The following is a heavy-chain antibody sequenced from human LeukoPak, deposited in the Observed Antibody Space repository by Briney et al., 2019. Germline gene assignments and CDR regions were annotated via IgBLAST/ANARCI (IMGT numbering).Heavy chain of an antibody. CDR3: ARYGAVNKNWSGMDV. Sequence: PSETLSLTCTVSGGSIRSYYWSWIRQPPGKGLEWIGYIYYSGSINHNPSLKSRVTISIDTSKNQFSLKLSSVTAADTAVYYCARYGAVNKNWSGMDVRGQGTTVTVSS. CDR1: GGSIRSYY. D-gene: IGHD3-16*01. J-gene: IGHJ6*02. CDR2: IYYSGSI. V-gene: IGHV4-59*01.